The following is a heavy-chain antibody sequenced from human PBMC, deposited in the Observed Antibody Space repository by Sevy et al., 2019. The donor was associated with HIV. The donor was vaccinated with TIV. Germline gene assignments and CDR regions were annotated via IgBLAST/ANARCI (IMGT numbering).Heavy chain of an antibody. CDR3: ATAGGYCSSTSCSEDDAFDI. CDR1: GFTFSSYW. CDR2: INSDGSST. V-gene: IGHV3-74*01. J-gene: IGHJ3*02. Sequence: GGSLRLSCTASGFTFSSYWMHWVRQAPGKGLVWVSRINSDGSSTSYVDSVKGRFTISRDNAKNTLYLQMNSLRAEDTAVYYCATAGGYCSSTSCSEDDAFDIWGQGTMVTVSS. D-gene: IGHD2-2*01.